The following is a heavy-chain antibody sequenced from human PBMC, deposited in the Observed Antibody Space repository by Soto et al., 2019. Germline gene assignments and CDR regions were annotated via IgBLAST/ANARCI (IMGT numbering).Heavy chain of an antibody. V-gene: IGHV3-23*01. D-gene: IGHD3-3*01. CDR3: AKGPHSGTYYDFWSGYYPFDY. Sequence: LRLSCAASGFTVSSYAMRWFRQSPWKWLEWVSAISGSGGSTYYADSVKGRFTISRDNSKNTLYLQMNSLRAEDTAVYYCAKGPHSGTYYDFWSGYYPFDYWGQGTLVTVSS. CDR1: GFTVSSYA. CDR2: ISGSGGST. J-gene: IGHJ4*02.